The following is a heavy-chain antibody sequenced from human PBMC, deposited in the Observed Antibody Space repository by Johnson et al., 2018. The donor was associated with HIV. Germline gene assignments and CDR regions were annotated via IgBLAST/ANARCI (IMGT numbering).Heavy chain of an antibody. Sequence: QMLLVESGGGVVQPGRSLRLSCAASGFTFSSYAMHWVRQAPGKGLEWVAVISHDGSNKYYADSVKGRFTISRDNSKNMLYLQMNSLRAEDTALYYCAKGEQVWSVASAFDIWGQGTMVTVSS. D-gene: IGHD5-18*01. V-gene: IGHV3-30*04. CDR3: AKGEQVWSVASAFDI. CDR1: GFTFSSYA. J-gene: IGHJ3*02. CDR2: ISHDGSNK.